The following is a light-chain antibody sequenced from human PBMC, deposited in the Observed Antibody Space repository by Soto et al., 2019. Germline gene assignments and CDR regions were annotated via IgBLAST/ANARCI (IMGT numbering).Light chain of an antibody. CDR1: QDISNY. J-gene: IGKJ4*01. CDR2: GVS. CDR3: QRYNIAPLT. Sequence: DFQMTQSPSSLSASVGDRVTITCRASQDISNYLAWYHQKPGKVPKVLIYGVSTLQSGVPSRFSGSGSGTEFTLTISSLQPEDVGSYHCQRYNIAPLTFGGGTKVEIK. V-gene: IGKV1-27*01.